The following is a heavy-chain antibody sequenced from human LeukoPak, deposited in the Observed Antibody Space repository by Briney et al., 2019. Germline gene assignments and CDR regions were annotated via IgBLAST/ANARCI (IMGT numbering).Heavy chain of an antibody. J-gene: IGHJ4*02. CDR3: ARDPLGRSSDWYDY. Sequence: VASVKVSCKASGGTFSSYAISWVRQAPGQGLEWMGRIIPILGIANYAQKFQGRVTITADKSTSTAYMELSSLRSEDTAVYYCARDPLGRSSDWYDYWGQGTLVTVSS. CDR1: GGTFSSYA. V-gene: IGHV1-69*04. CDR2: IIPILGIA. D-gene: IGHD6-19*01.